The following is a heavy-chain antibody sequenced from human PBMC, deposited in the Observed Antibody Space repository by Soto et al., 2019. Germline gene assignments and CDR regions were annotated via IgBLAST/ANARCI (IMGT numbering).Heavy chain of an antibody. CDR3: ARDLYASGIWYGMDV. CDR2: IYSSGST. J-gene: IGHJ6*02. CDR1: GGSISSYY. V-gene: IGHV4-4*07. Sequence: SETLSLTCTVSGGSISSYYWNWIRQPAGKGLEWIGRIYSSGSTNYNPSLNSRVTMSLDTSKNQLSLRLSSVAAADTAMYYCARDLYASGIWYGMDVWGQGTTVTVSS. D-gene: IGHD3-10*01.